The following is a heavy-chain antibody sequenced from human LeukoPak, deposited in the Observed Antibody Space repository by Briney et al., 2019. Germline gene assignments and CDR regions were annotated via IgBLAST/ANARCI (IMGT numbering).Heavy chain of an antibody. V-gene: IGHV4-34*01. D-gene: IGHD2-2*01. CDR2: INHSGST. J-gene: IGHJ6*03. Sequence: PSETLSLTCAVYGGSFSGYYWSWIRQPPGKGLEWIGEINHSGSTNYNPSLKSRVTISVDTSKNQFSLKLSSVTAADTAVYYCARDEEDIVVKPAAHSRFYYYYYMDVWGKGTTVTVSS. CDR3: ARDEEDIVVKPAAHSRFYYYYYMDV. CDR1: GGSFSGYY.